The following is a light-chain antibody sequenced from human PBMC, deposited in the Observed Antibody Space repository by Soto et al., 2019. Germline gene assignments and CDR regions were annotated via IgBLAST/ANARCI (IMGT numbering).Light chain of an antibody. CDR3: SSYTSSSTLYV. CDR1: SSDVGGYNY. Sequence: QSALTQPASVSGSPGQSITISCTGTSSDVGGYNYAAWYQQHPGKAPKLMIFDVSNRPSGVSNRFSGSKSGSTASLTISGLRAEDEADYFCSSYTSSSTLYVFGTGTKVTVL. J-gene: IGLJ1*01. CDR2: DVS. V-gene: IGLV2-14*01.